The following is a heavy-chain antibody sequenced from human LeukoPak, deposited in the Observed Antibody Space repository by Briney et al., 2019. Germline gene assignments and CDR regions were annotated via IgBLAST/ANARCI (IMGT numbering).Heavy chain of an antibody. V-gene: IGHV1-46*01. J-gene: IGHJ4*02. Sequence: ASVKVSCKASGYTFTGYYMHWVRQAPGQGLEWMGIINPSGGSTSYAQKFQGRVTMTRDTSTSTVYMELSSLRSEDTAVYYCARDLDTQGGSRISGYWGQGTLVTVSS. CDR3: ARDLDTQGGSRISGY. CDR2: INPSGGST. CDR1: GYTFTGYY. D-gene: IGHD1-26*01.